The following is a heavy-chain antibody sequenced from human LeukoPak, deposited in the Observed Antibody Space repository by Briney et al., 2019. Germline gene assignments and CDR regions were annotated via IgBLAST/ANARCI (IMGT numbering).Heavy chain of an antibody. Sequence: ASMKVSCKASGGTFSSYTISWVRQAPGQGLEWMGRIIPILGIANYAQKFQGRVTITADKSTSTAYMELSSLRSEDTAVYYCAGSGYSYGASFDYWGQGTLVTVSS. CDR1: GGTFSSYT. CDR2: IIPILGIA. D-gene: IGHD5-18*01. CDR3: AGSGYSYGASFDY. J-gene: IGHJ4*02. V-gene: IGHV1-69*02.